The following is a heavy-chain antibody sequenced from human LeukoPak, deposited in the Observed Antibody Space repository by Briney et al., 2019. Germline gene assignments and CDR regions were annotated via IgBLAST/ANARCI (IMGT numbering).Heavy chain of an antibody. Sequence: GGSLRLSCAASGFTVSSNYMNWVRQAPGKGLEYVSGINSNGSNTNYADSVEGRFTISRDNSKNTLYLLMGSLRPEDMAVYYCARVSGYSYGQWGQGTLVTVSS. D-gene: IGHD5-18*01. CDR2: INSNGSNT. J-gene: IGHJ4*02. CDR1: GFTVSSNY. V-gene: IGHV3-64*02. CDR3: ARVSGYSYGQ.